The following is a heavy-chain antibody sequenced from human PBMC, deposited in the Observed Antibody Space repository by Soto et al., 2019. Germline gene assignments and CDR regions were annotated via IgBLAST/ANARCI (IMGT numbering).Heavy chain of an antibody. CDR3: ARDITIFGVVTSQYDY. CDR1: GYTFTSYG. V-gene: IGHV1-18*01. D-gene: IGHD3-3*01. J-gene: IGHJ4*02. CDR2: ISAYNGST. Sequence: ASVKVSCKASGYTFTSYGISWVRQAPGQGLEWMGWISAYNGSTNYAQKLQGRVTMTTDTSTSTAYMELRSLRSDDTAVYYCARDITIFGVVTSQYDYWGQGTLVTVSS.